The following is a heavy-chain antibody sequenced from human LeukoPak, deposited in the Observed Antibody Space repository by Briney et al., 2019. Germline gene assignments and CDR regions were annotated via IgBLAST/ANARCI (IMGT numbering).Heavy chain of an antibody. J-gene: IGHJ4*02. CDR2: ISGSDGNT. D-gene: IGHD4-17*01. V-gene: IGHV3-23*01. CDR3: AKDWGDYGDFLPLDC. Sequence: GGSLRLSCAASGFTFSSYAMSWVRQAPGKRLEWVSAISGSDGNTYHADSVKGRFTISRDNSRNSLYLQMNSLRAEDTAIYYCAKDWGDYGDFLPLDCWGQGTLVTVSS. CDR1: GFTFSSYA.